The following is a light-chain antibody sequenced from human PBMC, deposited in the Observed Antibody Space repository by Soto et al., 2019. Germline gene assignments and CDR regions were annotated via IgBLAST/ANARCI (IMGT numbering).Light chain of an antibody. CDR3: QHYGSPPYT. V-gene: IGKV3D-20*01. CDR2: DAS. CDR1: QSVSSSY. Sequence: EIVLTQSPATLSVSPGERATLSCWASQSVSSSYLAWHQQKPGLAPMLLIDDASSRAAGIPDRFSGSGSGTDFTLNIRRLEHVDVEVYYYQHYGSPPYTFGQGTKLEIK. J-gene: IGKJ2*01.